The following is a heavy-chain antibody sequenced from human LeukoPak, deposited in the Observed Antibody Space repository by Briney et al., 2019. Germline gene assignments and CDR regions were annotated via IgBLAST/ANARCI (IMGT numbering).Heavy chain of an antibody. CDR2: INPNSGGT. J-gene: IGHJ3*02. V-gene: IGHV1-2*02. CDR1: GYTFTGYY. D-gene: IGHD2-2*01. Sequence: ASVKVSCKASGYTFTGYYTHWVRQAPGQGLEWMGWINPNSGGTNYAQKFQGRVPMTRHTSISTAYMELSRLRSDDTAVYYCARLTSSTNAFDIWGQGTMVTVSS. CDR3: ARLTSSTNAFDI.